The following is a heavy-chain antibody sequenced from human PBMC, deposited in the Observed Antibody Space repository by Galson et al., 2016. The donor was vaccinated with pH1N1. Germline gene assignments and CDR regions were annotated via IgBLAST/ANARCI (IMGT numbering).Heavy chain of an antibody. D-gene: IGHD4-17*01. J-gene: IGHJ3*02. V-gene: IGHV5-51*03. CDR2: VNPGGSTI. CDR1: GYSFTSQW. Sequence: QSGAEVKKPGESLKISCKASGYSFTSQWIAWVRQVPGKGLEWVGVVNPGGSTIRYSPPFQGQVTISSDKSINIAYLQWISLTATDTATYYCARQYDFGDYRGYAFDIRGQGTVVIVSS. CDR3: ARQYDFGDYRGYAFDI.